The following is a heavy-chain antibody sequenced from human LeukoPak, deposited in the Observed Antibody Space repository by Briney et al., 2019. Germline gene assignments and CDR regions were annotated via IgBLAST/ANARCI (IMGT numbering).Heavy chain of an antibody. V-gene: IGHV3-23*01. CDR3: VRDLAGPPQEAFDI. CDR2: ISGGIT. CDR1: GFTFSTYA. Sequence: PGGSLRLSCAASGFTFSTYALSWVRQAPGKGLEWVSAISGGITYYADSVKGRFTISRDNAKNTLYLQMNSLRAEDTAVYYCVRDLAGPPQEAFDIWGQGTVVTVSS. J-gene: IGHJ3*02.